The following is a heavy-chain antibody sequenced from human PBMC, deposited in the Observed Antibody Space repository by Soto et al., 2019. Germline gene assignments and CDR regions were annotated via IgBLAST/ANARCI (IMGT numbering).Heavy chain of an antibody. CDR3: ARAPRYYDFWSGYPPLYFDY. CDR2: IKQDGSEK. D-gene: IGHD3-3*01. Sequence: GGSLRLSCAASGFTFSSYWMSWVRQAPGKGLEWVANIKQDGSEKYYVDSVKGRFTISRDNAKNSLYLQMNSLRAEDTAVYYCARAPRYYDFWSGYPPLYFDYWGQGTLVTVSS. V-gene: IGHV3-7*01. J-gene: IGHJ4*02. CDR1: GFTFSSYW.